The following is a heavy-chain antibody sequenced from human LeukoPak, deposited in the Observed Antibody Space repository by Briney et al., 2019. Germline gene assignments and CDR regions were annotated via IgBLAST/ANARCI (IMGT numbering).Heavy chain of an antibody. CDR3: ARDQSTAGGPGYLDS. CDR1: GFTFSSYE. V-gene: IGHV3-48*03. Sequence: PGGSLRLSCAASGFTFSSYEMNWVRQAPGKGLECLSYISGSGSTIYYADSVKGRFTISRDNAKNSLYLQMNSLRAEDTAVYYCARDQSTAGGPGYLDSWGQGTLVTVSS. D-gene: IGHD6-13*01. CDR2: ISGSGSTI. J-gene: IGHJ4*02.